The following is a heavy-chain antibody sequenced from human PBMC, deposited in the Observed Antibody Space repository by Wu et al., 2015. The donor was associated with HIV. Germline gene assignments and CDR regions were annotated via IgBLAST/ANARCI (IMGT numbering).Heavy chain of an antibody. CDR3: ARERYGAVSGLSMDV. CDR2: INANGGRT. V-gene: IGHV1-46*04. Sequence: QVQLVQSGAEVKKPGASVKVSCKASGYSFTSYYIHWVRQAPGQGLEWMGIINANGGRTRFARRLLGRATMSRDTSTSTIKLSLKYLESEDTAVYYCARERYGAVSGLSMDVWGRGTTVIVSS. J-gene: IGHJ6*03. D-gene: IGHD4-17*01. CDR1: GYSFTSYY.